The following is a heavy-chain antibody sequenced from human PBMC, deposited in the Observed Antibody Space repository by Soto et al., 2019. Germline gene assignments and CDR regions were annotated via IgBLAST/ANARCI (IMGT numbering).Heavy chain of an antibody. D-gene: IGHD3-10*01. J-gene: IGHJ4*02. CDR3: VLWPPYYFDY. Sequence: EVQLLESGGGLVQPGGSLRLSFAASGFTFSSYAMSWVRQAPGKGLEWVSAISGSGGSTYYSDAVKGRFTISRENSKNTLYLQMNSLRAEDTAVYYCVLWPPYYFDYWGQGTLVTVSS. V-gene: IGHV3-23*01. CDR1: GFTFSSYA. CDR2: ISGSGGST.